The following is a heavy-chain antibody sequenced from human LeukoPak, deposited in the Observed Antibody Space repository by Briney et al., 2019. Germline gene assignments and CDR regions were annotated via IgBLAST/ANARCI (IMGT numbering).Heavy chain of an antibody. V-gene: IGHV5-51*01. CDR1: GYSFTSYW. CDR2: IYPGDSDT. CDR3: ARHAATLAVAGTYYYYMDV. Sequence: GESLKISCKGSGYSFTSYWIGWVRQMPGKGLEWMGIIYPGDSDTRYSPSFQGQVTISADKSISTAYLQWSSLKASDTAMYYCARHAATLAVAGTYYYYMDVWGKGTTVTVSS. J-gene: IGHJ6*03. D-gene: IGHD6-13*01.